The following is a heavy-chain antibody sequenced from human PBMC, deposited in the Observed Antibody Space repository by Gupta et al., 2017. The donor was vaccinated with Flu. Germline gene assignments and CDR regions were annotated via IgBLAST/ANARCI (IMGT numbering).Heavy chain of an antibody. J-gene: IGHJ5*02. D-gene: IGHD2-15*01. CDR3: AREGCSGGNCYSFWFDP. CDR2: IKQDGSEK. V-gene: IGHV3-7*01. Sequence: VRQAPGKELEWVANIKQDGSEKYYVDSVKGRFTISRDNAQNSLYLQMNSLRVEDTAVYYCAREGCSGGNCYSFWFDPWGQGTLVTVSS.